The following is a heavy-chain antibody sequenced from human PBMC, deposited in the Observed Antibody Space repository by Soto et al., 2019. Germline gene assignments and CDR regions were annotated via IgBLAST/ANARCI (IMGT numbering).Heavy chain of an antibody. CDR2: INANIGAA. V-gene: IGHV1-2*02. Sequence: ASVKVSCKASGYTITAHLLHWVRQAPGQGLEWMGWINANIGAADYAQKFQDRVTMSRDTSMSTAYMELRSLTSDDTAVYSCARDYGSTSYGMDVWGQGTTVTVSS. CDR3: ARDYGSTSYGMDV. D-gene: IGHD3-10*01. CDR1: GYTITAHL. J-gene: IGHJ6*02.